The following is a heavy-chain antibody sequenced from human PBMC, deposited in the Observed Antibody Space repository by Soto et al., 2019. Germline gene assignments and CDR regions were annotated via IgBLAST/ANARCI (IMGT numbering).Heavy chain of an antibody. J-gene: IGHJ6*02. V-gene: IGHV3-49*03. Sequence: PGGSLRLSCTASGFTFGDYAMSWFRQAPGKGLEWVGFIRSKAYGGTTEYAASVKGRFTISRDDSKSIAYLQMNSLKTEDTAVYYCTRDGYCSSTSCYEVDGMDVWGQGTTVTVSS. CDR1: GFTFGDYA. CDR2: IRSKAYGGTT. CDR3: TRDGYCSSTSCYEVDGMDV. D-gene: IGHD2-2*01.